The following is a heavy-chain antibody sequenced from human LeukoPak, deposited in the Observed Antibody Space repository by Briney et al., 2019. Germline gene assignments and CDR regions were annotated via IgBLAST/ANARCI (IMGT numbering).Heavy chain of an antibody. Sequence: RASVRVSCKASGYTFTHHGISWVRQAPGQGLEWMAWISCYNSDTHYAQKFQGRVTLTTDTSTTTAFMELRSLRSDDTAVYYCARDPTNTSGRYAYFDSWGQGTLVTVSS. D-gene: IGHD6-19*01. J-gene: IGHJ4*02. CDR3: ARDPTNTSGRYAYFDS. CDR1: GYTFTHHG. V-gene: IGHV1-18*01. CDR2: ISCYNSDT.